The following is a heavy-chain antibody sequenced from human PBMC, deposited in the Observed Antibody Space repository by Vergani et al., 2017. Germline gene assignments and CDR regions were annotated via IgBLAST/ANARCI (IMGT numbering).Heavy chain of an antibody. Sequence: QVQLQESGPGLVKPSETLSLTCTVSGGSISSHYWSWIRQPPGKGLEWIGYIYYSGSTNYNPSLKSRVTISVDTSKNQFSLKLSSVTAADTAVYYCARGRGGWSGYPYYYYYYGMDVWGQGTTVTVSS. D-gene: IGHD3-3*01. V-gene: IGHV4-59*11. J-gene: IGHJ6*02. CDR3: ARGRGGWSGYPYYYYYYGMDV. CDR2: IYYSGST. CDR1: GGSISSHY.